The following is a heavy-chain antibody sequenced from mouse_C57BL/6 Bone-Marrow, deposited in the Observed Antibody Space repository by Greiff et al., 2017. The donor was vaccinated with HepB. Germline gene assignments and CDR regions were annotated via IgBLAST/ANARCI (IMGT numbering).Heavy chain of an antibody. CDR2: INPYNGGT. CDR1: GYTFTDYY. CDR3: ARWNDGYSIAY. Sequence: EVQLQESGPVLVKPGASVKMSCKASGYTFTDYYMNWVKQSHGKSLEWIGVINPYNGGTSYNQKFKGKATLTVDKSSSTAYMELNSLTSEDSAVYYCARWNDGYSIAYWGQGTLVTVSA. V-gene: IGHV1-19*01. D-gene: IGHD2-3*01. J-gene: IGHJ3*01.